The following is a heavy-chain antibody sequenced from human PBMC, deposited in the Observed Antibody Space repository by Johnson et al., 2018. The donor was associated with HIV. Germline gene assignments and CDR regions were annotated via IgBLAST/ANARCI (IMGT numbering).Heavy chain of an antibody. CDR3: ARGCSDGYTCDAFDI. J-gene: IGHJ3*02. D-gene: IGHD5-24*01. V-gene: IGHV3-33*08. CDR1: GFTFSSYG. CDR2: ISFAGVKK. Sequence: QVQLVESGGGVVQPGRSLRLSCEASGFTFSSYGMAWVRQAPGKGLEWVTVISFAGVKKYYADSVKGRFTISRDNAKKSLHLQMNSLRAEDTALYYCARGCSDGYTCDAFDIWGQGTLVTVSS.